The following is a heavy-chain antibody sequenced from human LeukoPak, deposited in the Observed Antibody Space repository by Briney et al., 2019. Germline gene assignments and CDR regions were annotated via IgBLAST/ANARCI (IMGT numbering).Heavy chain of an antibody. CDR1: GFIFSNCG. D-gene: IGHD6-19*01. J-gene: IGHJ4*01. CDR3: AREGGRIAVAGGLGY. Sequence: GGPQRLSCDVSGFIFSNCGVQGLRQARDRGVEWVALISYDGRTKLHAASVRCRFTISRDNSANTLYLQMSSMRVEDTAVYYCAREGGRIAVAGGLGYWGQGALVTVSS. V-gene: IGHV3-33*01. CDR2: ISYDGRTK.